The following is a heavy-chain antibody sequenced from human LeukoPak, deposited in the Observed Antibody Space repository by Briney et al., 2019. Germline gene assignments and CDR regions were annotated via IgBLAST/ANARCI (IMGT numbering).Heavy chain of an antibody. D-gene: IGHD3-10*01. J-gene: IGHJ4*02. CDR1: GFTFSDYY. Sequence: GGSLRLSCAASGFTFSDYYMSWIRHAPGKGLEWVSYSSSSISYTNYPDSVKGRFTISRDNAKNSLYLQMNSLRAEDTAVYYCARDCRFTDYGSGNSAYFDYWGQGTLVTVSS. V-gene: IGHV3-11*06. CDR3: ARDCRFTDYGSGNSAYFDY. CDR2: SSSSISYT.